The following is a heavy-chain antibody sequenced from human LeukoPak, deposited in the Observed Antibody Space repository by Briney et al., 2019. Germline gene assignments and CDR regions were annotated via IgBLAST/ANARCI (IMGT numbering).Heavy chain of an antibody. CDR3: TRIGGYCSGGRCYSGSYFDY. CDR2: INSDGSST. D-gene: IGHD2-15*01. J-gene: IGHJ4*02. V-gene: IGHV3-74*01. Sequence: PGGSLRLSCAASGFIFSNYWMHWVRQVPGKGLVWVSRINSDGSSTRYADSVKGRFTISRDNAKKTLYLQMKSLRAEDTAVYYCTRIGGYCSGGRCYSGSYFDYWGQGTLVTVSS. CDR1: GFIFSNYW.